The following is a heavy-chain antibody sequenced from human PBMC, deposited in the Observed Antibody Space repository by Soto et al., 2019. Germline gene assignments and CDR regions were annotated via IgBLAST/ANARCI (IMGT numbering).Heavy chain of an antibody. D-gene: IGHD6-25*01. CDR1: GYTFTHYY. CDR3: ARELAAGDH. J-gene: IGHJ4*02. Sequence: QVQLVQSGAEVKKPGASVKLSCRTSGYTFTHYYIHWVRQAPGQGLEWLAIINPASGSTNYAQEFLGRVTLTMDTSTTTVYMELSGLRAEDTAIFYCARELAAGDHWGQGTLVTFSS. V-gene: IGHV1-46*01. CDR2: INPASGST.